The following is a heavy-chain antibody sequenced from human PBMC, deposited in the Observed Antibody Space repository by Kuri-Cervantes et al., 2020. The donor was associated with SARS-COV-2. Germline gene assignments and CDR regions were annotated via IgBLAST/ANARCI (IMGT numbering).Heavy chain of an antibody. V-gene: IGHV1-2*02. CDR1: GYTFTGYY. J-gene: IGHJ4*02. Sequence: ASVKVSCKASGYTFTGYYMHWVRQAPGQGLEWMGWINPNSGGTNYAQKFQGRVTMTRDASINTAYMELSRLRSDDTAVYYCARVGFGDYEIDYWGQRTLVTVSS. CDR2: INPNSGGT. CDR3: ARVGFGDYEIDY. D-gene: IGHD4-17*01.